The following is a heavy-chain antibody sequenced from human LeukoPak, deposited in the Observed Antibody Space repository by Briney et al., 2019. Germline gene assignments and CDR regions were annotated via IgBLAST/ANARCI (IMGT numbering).Heavy chain of an antibody. Sequence: GGSLRLSCAASGFTFSGSAMHWVRQASGKGLEWVGRIRSKANSYATAYAASVKGRFTISRDDSKNTAYLEMNSLKTEDTAVYYCTSGAHLYSSSLYWGQGTLVTVSS. CDR3: TSGAHLYSSSLY. V-gene: IGHV3-73*01. D-gene: IGHD6-13*01. J-gene: IGHJ4*02. CDR1: GFTFSGSA. CDR2: IRSKANSYAT.